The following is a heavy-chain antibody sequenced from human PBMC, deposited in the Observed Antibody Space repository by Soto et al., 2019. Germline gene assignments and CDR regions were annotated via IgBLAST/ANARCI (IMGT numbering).Heavy chain of an antibody. Sequence: PGGSLRLSCAASGFTFSSYSMNWVRQAPGKGLEWVSYISSSSSTIYYADSVKGRFTISRDNAKNSLYLQMNSLRDEDTAVYYCARSSRTVPLYGMDVCGQGTTVTSP. CDR3: ARSSRTVPLYGMDV. D-gene: IGHD3-10*01. CDR2: ISSSSSTI. J-gene: IGHJ6*02. CDR1: GFTFSSYS. V-gene: IGHV3-48*02.